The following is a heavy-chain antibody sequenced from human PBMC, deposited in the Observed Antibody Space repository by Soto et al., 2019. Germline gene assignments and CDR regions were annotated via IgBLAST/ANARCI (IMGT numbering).Heavy chain of an antibody. D-gene: IGHD6-19*01. J-gene: IGHJ5*02. CDR3: ARARDSSGWNGFDP. CDR2: IYYSGST. V-gene: IGHV4-31*03. CDR1: GGSISSGGYY. Sequence: SETLSLTCTVSGGSISSGGYYWSWIRQHPGKGLEWIGYIYYSGSTYYNPSLKSRVTISVDTSKNQFSLKLSSVTAADTAVYYCARARDSSGWNGFDPWGQGTLVTVSS.